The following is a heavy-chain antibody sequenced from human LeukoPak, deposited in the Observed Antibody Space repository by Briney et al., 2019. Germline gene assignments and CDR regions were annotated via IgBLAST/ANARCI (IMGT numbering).Heavy chain of an antibody. Sequence: PSETLSLTCTVSGGSISSSSYYWGWIRQPPGMGLEWIGCIYYSGSTYYNPSLKSRVTISVDTSKNQFSLKLSSVAAADTAVYYCARDHGGYYGSGSYYKDAFDIWGQGTMVTVSS. J-gene: IGHJ3*02. CDR2: IYYSGST. CDR1: GGSISSSSYY. V-gene: IGHV4-39*07. D-gene: IGHD3-10*01. CDR3: ARDHGGYYGSGSYYKDAFDI.